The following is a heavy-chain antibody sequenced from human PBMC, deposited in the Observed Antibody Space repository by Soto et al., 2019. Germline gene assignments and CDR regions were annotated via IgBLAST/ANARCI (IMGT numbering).Heavy chain of an antibody. CDR1: GGSFSGYF. CDR3: ARVRWAQTWVFDY. J-gene: IGHJ4*02. V-gene: IGHV4-34*01. Sequence: SGTLSLTCAVYGGSFSGYFWNWIRQPPGKGLQWMGEINHSGSTNYTTSLTRRVNILVDTSKNQFSLKLKSVTAADTAVYYCARVRWAQTWVFDYWGQGTLVSVSS. CDR2: INHSGST. D-gene: IGHD1-26*01.